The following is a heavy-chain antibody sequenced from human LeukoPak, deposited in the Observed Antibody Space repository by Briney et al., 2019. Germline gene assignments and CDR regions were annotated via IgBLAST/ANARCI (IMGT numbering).Heavy chain of an antibody. CDR2: ISSSSSTI. CDR3: ARSVCSSTSCHFDY. V-gene: IGHV3-48*01. D-gene: IGHD2-2*01. Sequence: PGGSLRLSCAASGFTFSSYSMNWVRQAPGKGLEWVSYISSSSSTIYYADSVKGRFTISRDNAKNSLYLQMNSLRAEDTAVYYCARSVCSSTSCHFDYWGQGTLVTVSS. J-gene: IGHJ4*02. CDR1: GFTFSSYS.